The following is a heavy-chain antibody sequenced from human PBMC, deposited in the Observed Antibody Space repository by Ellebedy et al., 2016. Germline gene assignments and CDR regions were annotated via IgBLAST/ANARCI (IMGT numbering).Heavy chain of an antibody. V-gene: IGHV4-4*07. CDR1: GGSISSSY. Sequence: GSLRLSCAVSGGSISSSYWSWIRQPPGKGLEWMGRVYYNGASNSSPSLRSRVTMSLDVSKSQISLNLTTVTAADTAVYFCVRGPSHYDNRGYYTGFDFWGQGIMVAVS. J-gene: IGHJ4*02. CDR2: VYYNGAS. D-gene: IGHD3-22*01. CDR3: VRGPSHYDNRGYYTGFDF.